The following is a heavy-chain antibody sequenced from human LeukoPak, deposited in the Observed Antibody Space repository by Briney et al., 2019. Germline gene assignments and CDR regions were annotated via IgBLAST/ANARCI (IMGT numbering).Heavy chain of an antibody. CDR3: ARQGRLTLWFGEIWAPYNWFDP. Sequence: SETLSLTCTVSGGSISSSSYYWGWIRQPPGKGLEWIGTIYYSGTTYYSPPLKSRVTISVDTSKTQFSLKLSSVTAADTAVYYCARQGRLTLWFGEIWAPYNWFDPWGQGTLVTVSS. CDR2: IYYSGTT. V-gene: IGHV4-39*01. CDR1: GGSISSSSYY. D-gene: IGHD3-10*01. J-gene: IGHJ5*02.